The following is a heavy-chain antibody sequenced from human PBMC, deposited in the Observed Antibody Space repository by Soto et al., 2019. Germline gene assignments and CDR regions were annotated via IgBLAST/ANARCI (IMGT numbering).Heavy chain of an antibody. Sequence: SVKVSCKASGGFNNYAVSWVRQAPGQGLEWMGVTIPELGTSNYAQRLQGRVTITVDKATNTAYLNLTTLTSEDTAIYYCAGTSMTRIDYWGQGTLVTVS. J-gene: IGHJ4*02. V-gene: IGHV1-69*10. CDR1: GGFNNYA. CDR2: TIPELGTS. CDR3: AGTSMTRIDY. D-gene: IGHD4-17*01.